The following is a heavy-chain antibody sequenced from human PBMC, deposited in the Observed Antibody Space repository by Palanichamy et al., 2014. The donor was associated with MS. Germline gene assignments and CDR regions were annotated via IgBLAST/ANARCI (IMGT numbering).Heavy chain of an antibody. CDR1: GGSISSGSYY. Sequence: VQLQESGPGLVKPSQTLSLTCTVSGGSISSGSYYWSWDPAARRKGLEWIGRIYTSGSTNYNPSLKSRVTISVDTSKNQFSLKLSSVTAADTVVYYCARVEEEGEGYNPYWYFDLWGRGTLVTVSS. D-gene: IGHD5-24*01. J-gene: IGHJ2*01. CDR2: IYTSGST. V-gene: IGHV4-61*02. CDR3: ARVEEEGEGYNPYWYFDL.